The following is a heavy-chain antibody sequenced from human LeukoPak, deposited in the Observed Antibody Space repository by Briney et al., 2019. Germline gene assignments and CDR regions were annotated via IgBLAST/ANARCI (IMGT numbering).Heavy chain of an antibody. Sequence: GGSLRLSCAASGFTFSSYEMNWVRQAPGKGLEWVSYISGSGSTKYYADSVKGRFTISRDNAKNSLYLQMNSLRVEDTAVYYCARTGRGYDFWSGSYYYMDVWGKGTTVTVSS. J-gene: IGHJ6*03. D-gene: IGHD3-3*01. CDR2: ISGSGSTK. CDR3: ARTGRGYDFWSGSYYYMDV. V-gene: IGHV3-48*03. CDR1: GFTFSSYE.